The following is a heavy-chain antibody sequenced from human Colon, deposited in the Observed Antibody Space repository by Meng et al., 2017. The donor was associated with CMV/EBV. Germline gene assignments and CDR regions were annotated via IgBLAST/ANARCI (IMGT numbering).Heavy chain of an antibody. CDR3: AKDIAVRVSAKFRYSPPGDY. Sequence: SLKISCVASGFTFDEYGMHWVRQAPGKGLEWVSSINWNSGSIGYADSVQGRFTISRDNAKNSLYLQMNSLRAEDTALYYCAKDIAVRVSAKFRYSPPGDYWGQGTLVTVSS. J-gene: IGHJ4*02. D-gene: IGHD5-12*01. CDR1: GFTFDEYG. CDR2: INWNSGSI. V-gene: IGHV3-9*01.